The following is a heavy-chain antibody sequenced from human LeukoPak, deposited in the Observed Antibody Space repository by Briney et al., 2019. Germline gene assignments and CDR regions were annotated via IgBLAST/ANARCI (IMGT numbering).Heavy chain of an antibody. CDR3: AKDSLAYCTSSSCFDFDF. Sequence: QPGGSLRLSCAASGFTFNSYAMSWVRQAPGNGLEWVSGISVAGSKRHYADSVKGRFTISRDNSKNTLYLQMNSLRAEDTALYYCAKDSLAYCTSSSCFDFDFWGQGALVTVSS. D-gene: IGHD2-2*01. CDR2: ISVAGSKR. V-gene: IGHV3-23*01. CDR1: GFTFNSYA. J-gene: IGHJ4*02.